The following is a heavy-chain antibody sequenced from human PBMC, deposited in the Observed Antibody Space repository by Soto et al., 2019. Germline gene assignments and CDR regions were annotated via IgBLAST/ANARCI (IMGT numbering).Heavy chain of an antibody. Sequence: GESLKISCKGSGYSFTSYWIGWVRQMPGKGLEWMGIIYPGDSDTRYSPSFQGQVTISADKSISTAYLQWSSLKASDTAMYYCARLHGRYMVRGATSPFDYWGQGTLVTVSS. J-gene: IGHJ4*02. D-gene: IGHD3-10*01. CDR2: IYPGDSDT. V-gene: IGHV5-51*01. CDR1: GYSFTSYW. CDR3: ARLHGRYMVRGATSPFDY.